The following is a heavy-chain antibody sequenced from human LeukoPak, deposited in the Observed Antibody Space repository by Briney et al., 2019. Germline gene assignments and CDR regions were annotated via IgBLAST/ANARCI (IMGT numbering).Heavy chain of an antibody. CDR1: GFAFGNYG. D-gene: IGHD4-17*01. CDR3: AKDPNGDYLGAFDF. Sequence: GGSLRLSCTGSGFAFGNYGMTWVRQPPGKGLEWVSAITGSGGTTRYTDSVAGRFTISRDNSGNTLFLQMNSLRAEDTAVYYCAKDPNGDYLGAFDFWGPGTLVTVSS. J-gene: IGHJ3*01. CDR2: ITGSGGTT. V-gene: IGHV3-23*01.